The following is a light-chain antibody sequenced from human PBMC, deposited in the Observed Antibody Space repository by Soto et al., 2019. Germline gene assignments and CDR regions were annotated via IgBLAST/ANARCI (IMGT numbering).Light chain of an antibody. J-gene: IGLJ1*01. CDR1: SSNIGAGYD. CDR2: GNS. Sequence: QSVLTQPPSVSGAPGQRVTISCTGSSSNIGAGYDVHWYQQLPGTAPKLLIYGNSNRPSGVPDRFSGSKSGTSASLAITGLQAEDEADYYRQSYDSSLSGYVFGTGTKLTV. CDR3: QSYDSSLSGYV. V-gene: IGLV1-40*01.